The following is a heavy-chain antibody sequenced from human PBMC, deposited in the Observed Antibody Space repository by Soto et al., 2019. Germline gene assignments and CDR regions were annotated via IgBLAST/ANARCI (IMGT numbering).Heavy chain of an antibody. D-gene: IGHD4-17*01. CDR2: IYYSGST. CDR1: GGSISTYY. V-gene: IGHV4-59*01. Sequence: SETLSLTCTVSGGSISTYYWSWIRQPPGEGLERIGYIYYSGSTNYNPSLKSRVTISVDTSKNQFSLRLSSVTAADTAVYYCARGYGDYRVFDYWGQGTLVTVSS. CDR3: ARGYGDYRVFDY. J-gene: IGHJ4*02.